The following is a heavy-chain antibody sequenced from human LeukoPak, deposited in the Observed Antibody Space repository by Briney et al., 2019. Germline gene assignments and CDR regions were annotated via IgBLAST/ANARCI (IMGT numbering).Heavy chain of an antibody. D-gene: IGHD6-13*01. CDR2: IYNSGST. V-gene: IGHV4-61*10. Sequence: SETLSLTCIVSGGSISRGSYYWNWIRQPAGKGLEWMGRIYNSGSTNYNPSLKSRVTISTDMSKNQLSLQLSSVTAADTAVYYCARVNSSWYSWFDPWGQGTLVTVSS. CDR1: GGSISRGSYY. J-gene: IGHJ5*02. CDR3: ARVNSSWYSWFDP.